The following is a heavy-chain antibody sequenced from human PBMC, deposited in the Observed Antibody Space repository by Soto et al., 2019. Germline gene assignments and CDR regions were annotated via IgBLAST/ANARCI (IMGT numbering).Heavy chain of an antibody. V-gene: IGHV3-30*18. J-gene: IGHJ6*02. CDR2: ISYDGSNK. Sequence: LRLSCAASGFTFSSYGMHWVRQAPGKGLEWVAVISYDGSNKYYADSVKGRFTISRDNSKNTLYLQMNSLRAEDTAVYYCAKDSPFITIFGVATTEYGMDVWGQGTTVTVSS. CDR3: AKDSPFITIFGVATTEYGMDV. CDR1: GFTFSSYG. D-gene: IGHD3-3*01.